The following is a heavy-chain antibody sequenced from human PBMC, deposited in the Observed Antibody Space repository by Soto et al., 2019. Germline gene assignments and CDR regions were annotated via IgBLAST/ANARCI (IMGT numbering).Heavy chain of an antibody. CDR1: GVFISSSSYY. CDR3: ASVYYDSRCYYLDDLHSFDI. V-gene: IGHV4-39*01. CDR2: IYYSGST. Sequence: TFPLNWTVSGVFISSSSYYWFWVRQPQGKGLEWIGSIYYSGSTYYNPSLKSRVTISVDTSKNQFSLKLSSVTAADTAVYYCASVYYDSRCYYLDDLHSFDIW. J-gene: IGHJ3*02. D-gene: IGHD3-22*01.